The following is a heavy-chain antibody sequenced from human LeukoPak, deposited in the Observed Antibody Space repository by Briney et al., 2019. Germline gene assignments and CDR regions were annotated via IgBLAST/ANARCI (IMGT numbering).Heavy chain of an antibody. D-gene: IGHD3-10*01. CDR1: GESFSGYY. J-gene: IGHJ4*02. V-gene: IGHV4-34*01. CDR3: ASVDYYGSGSYPKLDY. Sequence: SETLSLTCAVYGESFSGYYWSWIRQPPGKGLEWIGEINHSGSTNYNPSLKSRVTISVDTSKNQFSLKLSSVTAADTAVYYCASVDYYGSGSYPKLDYWGRGTLVTVSS. CDR2: INHSGST.